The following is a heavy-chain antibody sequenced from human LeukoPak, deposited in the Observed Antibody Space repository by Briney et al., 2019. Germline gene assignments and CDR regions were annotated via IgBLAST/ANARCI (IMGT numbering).Heavy chain of an antibody. J-gene: IGHJ4*02. V-gene: IGHV4-34*01. D-gene: IGHD1-26*01. CDR1: GLSFSGYY. CDR2: INHSGST. CDR3: ARSLGISSIDY. Sequence: SETLSLTCAAYGLSFSGYYWSWIRQPPGKGLEWIGEINHSGSTNYNPSLKSRVTISVDTSKNQFSLKLSSVTAADTAVYYSARSLGISSIDYWGQGTLVTVSS.